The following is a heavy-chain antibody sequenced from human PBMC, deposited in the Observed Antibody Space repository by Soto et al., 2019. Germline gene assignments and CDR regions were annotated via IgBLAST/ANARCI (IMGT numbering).Heavy chain of an antibody. J-gene: IGHJ6*03. CDR1: GYTFTGYY. CDR2: INPNSGGT. Sequence: ASVKVSCKASGYTFTGYYMHWVRQAPGQGLEWMGWINPNSGGTNYAQKFQGWVTMTRDTSISTAYMELSRLRSDDTAVYYCASDRARITMVRGGYYMDVWGKATTVTAP. CDR3: ASDRARITMVRGGYYMDV. V-gene: IGHV1-2*04. D-gene: IGHD3-10*01.